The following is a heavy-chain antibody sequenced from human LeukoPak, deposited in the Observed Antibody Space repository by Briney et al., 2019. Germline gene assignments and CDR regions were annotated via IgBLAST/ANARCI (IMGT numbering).Heavy chain of an antibody. CDR1: GASISTSGFY. D-gene: IGHD2-15*01. J-gene: IGHJ4*02. CDR2: IYYSGNT. Sequence: SETLSLTCTVSGASISTSGFYWGWIRQPPGKGLEWIGNIYYSGNTYYNPSLKSRVTVLLDTSRNQFSLKLSAMTAADSAVYYCARVLEYDYCSGGSCYSFDYWGQGTLVTVSS. CDR3: ARVLEYDYCSGGSCYSFDY. V-gene: IGHV4-39*07.